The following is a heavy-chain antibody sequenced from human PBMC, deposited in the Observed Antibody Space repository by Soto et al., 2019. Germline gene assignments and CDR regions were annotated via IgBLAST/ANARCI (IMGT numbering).Heavy chain of an antibody. J-gene: IGHJ1*01. Sequence: RRLSCAASGFTFSGSAMHWVRQASGKGLEWVGRIRSKANSYATAYAASVKGRFTISRDDSKNTAYLQMNSLKTEDTAVYYCTRIPTGPQHWGQGTLVTVSS. CDR2: IRSKANSYAT. CDR1: GFTFSGSA. CDR3: TRIPTGPQH. V-gene: IGHV3-73*01.